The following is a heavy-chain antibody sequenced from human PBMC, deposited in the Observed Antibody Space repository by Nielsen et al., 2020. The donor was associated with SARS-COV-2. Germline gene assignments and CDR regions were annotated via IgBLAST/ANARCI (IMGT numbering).Heavy chain of an antibody. Sequence: GESLKISCAASGFTFSSYSMNWVRQAPGKGLEWVSSISSSSSYIYYADSVKGRFTISRDNAKNSLYLQMNSLRAEDTAVYYCARARLGSGWFDPWGQGTLVTVSS. CDR3: ARARLGSGWFDP. J-gene: IGHJ5*02. CDR1: GFTFSSYS. V-gene: IGHV3-21*01. CDR2: ISSSSSYI. D-gene: IGHD3-10*01.